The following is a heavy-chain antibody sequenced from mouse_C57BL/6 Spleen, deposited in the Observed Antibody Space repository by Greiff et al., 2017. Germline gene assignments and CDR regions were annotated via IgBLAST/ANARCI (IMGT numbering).Heavy chain of an antibody. V-gene: IGHV1-59*01. CDR1: GYTFTSYW. Sequence: VQLQQPGAELVRPGTSVKLSCKASGYTFTSYWMHWVKQRPGQGLEWIGVIDPSDSYTNYNQKFKGKATLTVDTSSSTAYMQRSSLTSEDSAVYYCASLYYYGSSYGDWGQGTTLTVSS. J-gene: IGHJ2*01. D-gene: IGHD1-1*01. CDR3: ASLYYYGSSYGD. CDR2: IDPSDSYT.